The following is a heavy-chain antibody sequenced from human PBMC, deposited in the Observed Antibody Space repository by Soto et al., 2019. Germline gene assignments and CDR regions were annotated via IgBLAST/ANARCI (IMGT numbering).Heavy chain of an antibody. CDR2: MNPNSGNT. V-gene: IGHV1-8*01. J-gene: IGHJ6*03. Sequence: ASVKVSCKASGYTFTSYDINWVRQATGQGLEWMGWMNPNSGNTGYAQKFQGRVTMARNTSISTAYMELSSLRSEDTAVYYCARGVRATGTTGYYYYMDVWGKGTTVTGSS. CDR1: GYTFTSYD. CDR3: ARGVRATGTTGYYYYMDV. D-gene: IGHD1-7*01.